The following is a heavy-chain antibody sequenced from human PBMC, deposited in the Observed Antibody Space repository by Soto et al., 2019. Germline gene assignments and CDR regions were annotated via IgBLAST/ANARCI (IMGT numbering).Heavy chain of an antibody. J-gene: IGHJ5*02. CDR1: GYTFTSYD. CDR3: ARGGVMVRGVIGFDP. V-gene: IGHV1-8*01. D-gene: IGHD3-10*01. CDR2: MKPNSGNT. Sequence: QVQLVQSGAEVKKPGASVKVSCKASGYTFTSYDINWVRQATGQGLEWMGWMKPNSGNTGYAQKFQGRVTMTRKTSISTAYMELSSLRSEDTAVYYWARGGVMVRGVIGFDPWGQGTLVTVSS.